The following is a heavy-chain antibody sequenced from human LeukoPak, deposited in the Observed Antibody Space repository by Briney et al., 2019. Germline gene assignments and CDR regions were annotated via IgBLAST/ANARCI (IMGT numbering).Heavy chain of an antibody. J-gene: IGHJ3*02. CDR2: ISSRGSTI. V-gene: IGHV3-48*03. CDR3: ARVGWVLRYAFDI. Sequence: GGSPRLSCEASGFSLSSYEMNWVRQAPGKGLEWVSHISSRGSTIYYADSVKGRFTISRDNAKNSLYLQMSSLRAEDTAVYYCARVGWVLRYAFDIWGQGTMVTVSS. D-gene: IGHD3-16*01. CDR1: GFSLSSYE.